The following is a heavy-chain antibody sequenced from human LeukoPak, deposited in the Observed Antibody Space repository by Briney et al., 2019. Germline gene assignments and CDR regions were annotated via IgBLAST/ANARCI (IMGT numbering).Heavy chain of an antibody. J-gene: IGHJ6*03. CDR2: INHSGST. V-gene: IGHV4-34*01. CDR1: GGSFSGCY. Sequence: SETLSLTCAVYGGSFSGCYWSWIRQPPGKGLEWIGEINHSGSTNYNPSLKSRVTISVDTSKNQFSLKLSSVTAADTAVYYCARGLGPPHYYGSGSYYDYYYYYMDVWGKGTTVTVSS. CDR3: ARGLGPPHYYGSGSYYDYYYYYMDV. D-gene: IGHD3-10*01.